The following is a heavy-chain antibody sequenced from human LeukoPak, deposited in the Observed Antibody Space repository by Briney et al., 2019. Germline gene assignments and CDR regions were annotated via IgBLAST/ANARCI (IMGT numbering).Heavy chain of an antibody. CDR3: ARSRYSSSSPLDY. V-gene: IGHV4-61*08. J-gene: IGHJ4*02. Sequence: PSETLSLTCAVSGGSISSGGYSWSWIRQPPGKGLEWIGYIYYSGSTNYNPSLKSRVTISVDTSKNQFSLKLSSVTAADTAVYYCARSRYSSSSPLDYWGQGTLVTVSS. D-gene: IGHD6-6*01. CDR2: IYYSGST. CDR1: GGSISSGGYS.